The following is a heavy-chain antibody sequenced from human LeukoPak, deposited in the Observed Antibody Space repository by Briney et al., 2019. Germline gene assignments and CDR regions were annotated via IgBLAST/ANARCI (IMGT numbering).Heavy chain of an antibody. Sequence: GGSLRLSCAASGFTFSSYAMSWVRQAPGKGLEWVSAIRGSGGSTYYADSVKGRSTISRDNSKNTLYLQMNSLRAEDTAVYYCAKGSGWFFDYWGQGTLVTVSS. CDR3: AKGSGWFFDY. J-gene: IGHJ4*02. D-gene: IGHD6-19*01. CDR1: GFTFSSYA. CDR2: IRGSGGST. V-gene: IGHV3-23*01.